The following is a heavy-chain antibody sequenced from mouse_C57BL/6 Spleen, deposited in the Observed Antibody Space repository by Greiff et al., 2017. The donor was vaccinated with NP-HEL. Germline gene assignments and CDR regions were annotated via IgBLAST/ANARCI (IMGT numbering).Heavy chain of an antibody. CDR1: GYTFTSYW. CDR2: IYPGSGST. V-gene: IGHV1-55*01. J-gene: IGHJ1*03. CDR3: ANYGSSLYWYFDV. Sequence: VKLKQSGAELVKPGASVKMSCKASGYTFTSYWITWVKQRPGQGLEWIGDIYPGSGSTNYNEKFKSKATLTVDTSSSTAYMQLSSLTSEDSAVYYCANYGSSLYWYFDVWGTGTTVTVSS. D-gene: IGHD1-1*01.